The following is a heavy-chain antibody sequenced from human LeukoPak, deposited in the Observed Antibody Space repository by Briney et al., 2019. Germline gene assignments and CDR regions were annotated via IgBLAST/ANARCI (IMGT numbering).Heavy chain of an antibody. CDR2: IKEDGGEI. V-gene: IGHV3-7*01. D-gene: IGHD4-23*01. CDR3: ARDRGYSTFDD. CDR1: AFTFSNYW. Sequence: GGSLRLSCAASAFTFSNYWMRWVRQAPGKGPEWVANIKEDGGEINYLDSVKGRFTISRDNAKNSLYLQMNRLRAEDTAVYYCARDRGYSTFDDWGQGTLATVSS. J-gene: IGHJ4*02.